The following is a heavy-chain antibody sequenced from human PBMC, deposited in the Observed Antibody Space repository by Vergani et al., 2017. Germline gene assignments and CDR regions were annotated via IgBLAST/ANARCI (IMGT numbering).Heavy chain of an antibody. Sequence: QVQLQESGPGLVKPSETLSLTCTVSGGSVSSGSYYWSWIRQPPGKGLEWIGYIYYSGSTNYNPSLKSRVTISVDTSKNQFSLKLSSVTAADTAVYYCARDRGLYGMDVWGQGTTVTVSS. D-gene: IGHD3-10*01. CDR2: IYYSGST. CDR1: GGSVSSGSYY. J-gene: IGHJ6*02. V-gene: IGHV4-61*01. CDR3: ARDRGLYGMDV.